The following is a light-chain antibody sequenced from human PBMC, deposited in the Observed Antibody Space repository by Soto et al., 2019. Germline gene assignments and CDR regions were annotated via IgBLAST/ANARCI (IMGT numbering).Light chain of an antibody. V-gene: IGKV3-20*01. CDR2: GAS. CDR3: QRYGSSPYT. CDR1: QTVVRNF. Sequence: EIVLTQSPGTLSLSPGERAALCCRASQTVVRNFLAWYQQKPGQAPRLLIHGASSRATGIPDRFSGSGSGTDFTLTISRLEPEDFAVYYCQRYGSSPYTFGQGTKVEIE. J-gene: IGKJ2*01.